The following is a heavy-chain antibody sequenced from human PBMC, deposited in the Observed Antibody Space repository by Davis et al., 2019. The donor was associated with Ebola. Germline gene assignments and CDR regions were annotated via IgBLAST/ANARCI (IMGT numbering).Heavy chain of an antibody. J-gene: IGHJ4*02. Sequence: GESLKISCAASGFTFSSYSMNWVRQAPGKGLEWVSSISSSSSYIYYADSVKDRFTISRDNAKNSLYLQMNSLRAEDTAVYYCARDKLQQLVPLDYWGQGTLVTVSS. V-gene: IGHV3-21*01. D-gene: IGHD6-6*01. CDR3: ARDKLQQLVPLDY. CDR1: GFTFSSYS. CDR2: ISSSSSYI.